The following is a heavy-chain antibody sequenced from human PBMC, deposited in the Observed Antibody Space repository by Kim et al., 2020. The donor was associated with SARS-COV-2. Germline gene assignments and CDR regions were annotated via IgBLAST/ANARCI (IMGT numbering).Heavy chain of an antibody. J-gene: IGHJ6*02. Sequence: DPGKGRFTISRDNSKNTLYLQMNSLRAEDTAVYYCARDPGLERYYYGMDVWGQGTTVTVSS. D-gene: IGHD6-19*01. V-gene: IGHV3-53*01. CDR3: ARDPGLERYYYGMDV.